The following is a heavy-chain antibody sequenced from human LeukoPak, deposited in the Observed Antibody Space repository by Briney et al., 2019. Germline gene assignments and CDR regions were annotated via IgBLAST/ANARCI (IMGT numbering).Heavy chain of an antibody. J-gene: IGHJ3*02. Sequence: SETLSLTCTVSGGSLSSYYWSWIRQPPGKGLEWIGYIYYSGSTNYNPSLKSRVTISVDTSKNQFPLKLSSVTAADTAVYYCARDLELRAFDIWGQGTMVTVSS. CDR2: IYYSGST. CDR1: GGSLSSYY. D-gene: IGHD1-26*01. V-gene: IGHV4-59*01. CDR3: ARDLELRAFDI.